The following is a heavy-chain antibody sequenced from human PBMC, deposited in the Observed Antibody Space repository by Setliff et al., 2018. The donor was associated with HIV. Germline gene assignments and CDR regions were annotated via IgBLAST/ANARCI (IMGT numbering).Heavy chain of an antibody. CDR1: GGSLDSGSYH. Sequence: SETLSLTCTVSGGSLDSGSYHWSWIRQPAGKGLEWFGHISTSGSTYYTPSLRSRVTISVDTSKNQFSLRLTSVTAADTAVYYCARNTRAGDFDYWGQGTLVTSPQ. J-gene: IGHJ4*02. V-gene: IGHV4-61*09. CDR2: ISTSGST. CDR3: ARNTRAGDFDY. D-gene: IGHD3-10*01.